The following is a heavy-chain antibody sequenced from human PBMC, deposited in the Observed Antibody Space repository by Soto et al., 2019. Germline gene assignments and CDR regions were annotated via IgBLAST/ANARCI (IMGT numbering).Heavy chain of an antibody. V-gene: IGHV1-69*06. CDR3: ARARDGYYGSGSYYPDYYGMDV. CDR2: IIPIFGTA. D-gene: IGHD3-10*01. Sequence: GASVKVSCXAXGGTFSSYAISWVRQAXGXXXXXXXGIIPIFGTANYXXKXQGRVTITADKSTSTAYMELSSLRSEDTAVYYCARARDGYYGSGSYYPDYYGMDVWGQGTTVTVSS. CDR1: GGTFSSYA. J-gene: IGHJ6*02.